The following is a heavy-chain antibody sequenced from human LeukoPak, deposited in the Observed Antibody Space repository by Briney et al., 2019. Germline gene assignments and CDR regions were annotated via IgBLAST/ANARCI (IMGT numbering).Heavy chain of an antibody. CDR1: VGSISSSSYY. J-gene: IGHJ3*02. Sequence: SETLSLTCTVSVGSISSSSYYWGWIRQPPGKGLEWIGSINYSGSTYYNPTLKSRVTISVDRSKNQFSLKLSSVTAADTAVYYCARDRPGFYAFDIWGQGTMVTVSS. V-gene: IGHV4-39*07. CDR2: INYSGST. CDR3: ARDRPGFYAFDI. D-gene: IGHD6-25*01.